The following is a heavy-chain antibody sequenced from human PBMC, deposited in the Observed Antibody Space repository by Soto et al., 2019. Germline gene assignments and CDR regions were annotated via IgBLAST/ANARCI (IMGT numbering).Heavy chain of an antibody. CDR1: XXXXSSYX. J-gene: IGHJ5*02. CDR2: IIPILGIA. Sequence: QVQLVQSGXXXKKPGSXVKVSCKASXXXXSSYXXXWVRQAPGQGLEWMGRIIPILGIANYAQKFQGRVTITADKSTSTAYMELSSLRSEDTAVYYCARTNEGRTLNPWGQGTLVTVSS. V-gene: IGHV1-69*02. CDR3: ARTNEGRTLNP.